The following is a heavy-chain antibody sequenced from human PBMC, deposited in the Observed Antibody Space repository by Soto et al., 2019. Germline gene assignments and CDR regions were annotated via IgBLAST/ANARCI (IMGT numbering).Heavy chain of an antibody. J-gene: IGHJ2*01. Sequence: EVQLVESGEGLVTPGGSLRLYCAASGFTFSSYSMNWVRQAPGKGLEWVSCISSGSTHIYYADSVKGRFTISRDDAKNSLYLHMNSLRVEDTAVYYCARGEATIHDWYLDLWGRGTLVTVSS. CDR3: ARGEATIHDWYLDL. V-gene: IGHV3-21*01. CDR1: GFTFSSYS. D-gene: IGHD5-12*01. CDR2: ISSGSTHI.